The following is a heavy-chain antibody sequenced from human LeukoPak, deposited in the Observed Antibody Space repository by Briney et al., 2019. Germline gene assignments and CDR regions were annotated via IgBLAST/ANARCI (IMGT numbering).Heavy chain of an antibody. CDR1: GYTFNKHG. D-gene: IGHD6-19*01. V-gene: IGHV1-18*04. CDR3: ARDPSNTSGWSPYLDY. CDR2: ISAYNGDT. J-gene: IGHJ4*02. Sequence: ASVKVSCKASGYTFNKHGITWVRQAPGQGLEWMGWISAYNGDTKYSQKFQGRVTLLTDTSASSAYMELRSLRSDDTAVYYCARDPSNTSGWSPYLDYWGQGALVTVSS.